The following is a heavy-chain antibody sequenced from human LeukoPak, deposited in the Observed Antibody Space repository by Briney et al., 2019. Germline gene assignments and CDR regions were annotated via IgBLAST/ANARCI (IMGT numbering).Heavy chain of an antibody. CDR2: ISGSGGST. CDR3: VRDRDSTGYYDY. J-gene: IGHJ4*02. CDR1: GFTFSSYA. Sequence: PGGSLRLSCAASGFTFSSYAMSWVRQAPGKGLEWVSAISGSGGSTYYADSVKGRFTISRDNSKNTLYLQTNSLRAEDTALYYCVRDRDSTGYYDYWGQGILVTVSS. D-gene: IGHD3-22*01. V-gene: IGHV3-23*01.